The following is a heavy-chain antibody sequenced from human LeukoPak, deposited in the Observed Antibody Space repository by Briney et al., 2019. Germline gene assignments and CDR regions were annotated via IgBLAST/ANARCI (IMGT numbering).Heavy chain of an antibody. CDR3: AKRSGINYGYFDS. D-gene: IGHD1-26*01. CDR2: ITGSGDYT. V-gene: IGHV3-23*01. Sequence: GGSLRLSCAASRLTFSNYAMSWVRQAPGKGLEWVSAITGSGDYTDYADSVKGRFTISRDNFKNTAYLQMNSLRAEDTAVYYCAKRSGINYGYFDSWGQGTLVTVSS. J-gene: IGHJ4*02. CDR1: RLTFSNYA.